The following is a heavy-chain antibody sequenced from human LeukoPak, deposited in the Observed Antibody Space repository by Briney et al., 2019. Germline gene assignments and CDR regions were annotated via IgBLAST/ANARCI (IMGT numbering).Heavy chain of an antibody. CDR1: GFIFRTYG. V-gene: IGHV3-30*02. J-gene: IGHJ3*01. D-gene: IGHD3-16*01. Sequence: GGSLRLSCAASGFIFRTYGMHWVHQAPGKGLEWVTFIRYDGSDKYYADSVKGRFTISRDNSKNTLFLQMNSLRVEDTAVYYCAKRADYYDSSRALYDAFDLWGQGTMVTVSS. CDR2: IRYDGSDK. CDR3: AKRADYYDSSRALYDAFDL.